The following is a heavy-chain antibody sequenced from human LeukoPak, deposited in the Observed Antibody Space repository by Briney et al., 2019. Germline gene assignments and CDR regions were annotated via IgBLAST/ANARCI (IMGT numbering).Heavy chain of an antibody. V-gene: IGHV4-38-2*01. CDR1: GYSISSGYY. J-gene: IGHJ4*02. CDR3: ARLGDFWSGRGVY. CDR2: IYHSGST. Sequence: PSETLSLTCAVSGYSISSGYYRGWIRQPPGKGLEWIGSIYHSGSTYYNPSLKSRVTISVDTSKNQFSLKLSSVTAADTAVYYCARLGDFWSGRGVYWGQGTLVTVSS. D-gene: IGHD3-3*01.